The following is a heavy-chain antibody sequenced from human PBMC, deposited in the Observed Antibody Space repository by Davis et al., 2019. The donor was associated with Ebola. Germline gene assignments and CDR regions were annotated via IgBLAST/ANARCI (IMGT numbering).Heavy chain of an antibody. Sequence: MPSETLSLTCTVSGGSISSSSYYWGWIRQPPGKGLEWIGSIYYSGSTYYNPSLKSRVTISVDTSKNQFSLKLASVTAADTAMYYCARADLYAKGWFDPWGRGTLVTVSS. CDR3: ARADLYAKGWFDP. V-gene: IGHV4-39*07. J-gene: IGHJ5*02. CDR1: GGSISSSSYY. CDR2: IYYSGST. D-gene: IGHD2-8*01.